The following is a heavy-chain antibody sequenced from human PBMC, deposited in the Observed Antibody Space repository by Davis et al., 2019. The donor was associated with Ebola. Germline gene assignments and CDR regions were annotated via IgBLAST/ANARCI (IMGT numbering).Heavy chain of an antibody. CDR2: INHSGST. Sequence: GSLRLSCAASGFTFSSYSMNWVRQAPGKGLEWIGEINHSGSTNYNPSLKSRVTISVDTSKNQFSLKLSSVTAADTAVYYCARNLRYGDYFDYWGQGTLVTVSS. J-gene: IGHJ4*02. D-gene: IGHD4-17*01. V-gene: IGHV4-34*01. CDR1: GFTFSSYS. CDR3: ARNLRYGDYFDY.